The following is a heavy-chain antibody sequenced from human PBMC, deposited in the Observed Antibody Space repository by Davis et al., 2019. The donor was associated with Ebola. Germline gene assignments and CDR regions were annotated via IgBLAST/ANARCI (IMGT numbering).Heavy chain of an antibody. V-gene: IGHV3-23*01. J-gene: IGHJ4*02. Sequence: GGSLRLSCAASEFTFSSYTMGWVRQAPGKGPEWVSGISSSGGSTYYADSVKGRFTISRDNSKNTLYLQMNSLRAEDTAVYYCAKVYHGSSGYPAVWGQGTLVTVSS. CDR1: EFTFSSYT. CDR2: ISSSGGST. CDR3: AKVYHGSSGYPAV. D-gene: IGHD3-22*01.